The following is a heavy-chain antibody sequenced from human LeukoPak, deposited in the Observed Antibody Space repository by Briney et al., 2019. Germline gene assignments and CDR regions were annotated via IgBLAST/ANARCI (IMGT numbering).Heavy chain of an antibody. V-gene: IGHV1-69*04. D-gene: IGHD6-19*01. CDR2: IIPILGIA. CDR3: ASVLSGIAVAGSFDP. Sequence: SVKVSCKASGGTFSIYAISWVRQAPGQGLEWMGRIIPILGIANYAQKFQGRVTITADKSTSTAYMELSSLRSEDTAVYYCASVLSGIAVAGSFDPWGQGTLVTVSS. CDR1: GGTFSIYA. J-gene: IGHJ5*02.